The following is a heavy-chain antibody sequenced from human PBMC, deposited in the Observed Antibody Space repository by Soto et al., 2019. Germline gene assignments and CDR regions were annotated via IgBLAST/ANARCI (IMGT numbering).Heavy chain of an antibody. Sequence: EVQLVESGGGLVQPGGSLRLSCTVSGFTFGNYWMTWVRQAPGKGLEWVANMNQNGSEIYYVDSVKGRFAISRDNAKNSLYLQMNSLSAEDTAVYYCASYRVSYAMDVWGQGTTVTVSS. CDR3: ASYRVSYAMDV. J-gene: IGHJ6*02. CDR1: GFTFGNYW. CDR2: MNQNGSEI. V-gene: IGHV3-7*05.